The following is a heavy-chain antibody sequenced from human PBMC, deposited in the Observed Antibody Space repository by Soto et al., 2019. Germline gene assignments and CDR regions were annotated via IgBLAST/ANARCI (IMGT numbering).Heavy chain of an antibody. D-gene: IGHD3-16*02. CDR1: GFTFSSYA. Sequence: EVQLLESGGGLVQPGGSLRLSCAASGFTFSSYAMSWVRQAPGKGLEWVSAISGSGGSTYYADSVKGRFTISRDNSKNTLYLQMNSLRAEDTAVYYCVKDLIWGSYRYGSDYWGQGTLVTVSS. CDR2: ISGSGGST. CDR3: VKDLIWGSYRYGSDY. J-gene: IGHJ4*02. V-gene: IGHV3-23*01.